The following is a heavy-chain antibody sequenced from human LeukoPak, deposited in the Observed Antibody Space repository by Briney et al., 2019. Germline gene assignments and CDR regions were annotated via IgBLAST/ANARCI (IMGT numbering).Heavy chain of an antibody. J-gene: IGHJ4*02. D-gene: IGHD5-18*01. V-gene: IGHV3-23*01. CDR2: ISGNGGST. CDR3: AKDPGKGWDTAMVDY. Sequence: PGGSLRLSCAASGFTFSSNAMSWVRQAPGKGLDWVSGISGNGGSTYYADSVKGRFTISRDNSKNTLYLQMNSLRAEDTAVYYCAKDPGKGWDTAMVDYWGQGPLVTVSS. CDR1: GFTFSSNA.